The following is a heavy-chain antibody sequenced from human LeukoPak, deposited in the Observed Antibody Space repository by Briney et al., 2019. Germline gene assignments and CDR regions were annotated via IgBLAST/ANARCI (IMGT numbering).Heavy chain of an antibody. CDR3: TTEKGGCDISSQSFVY. Sequence: PWRSLRLSCAASGFRFSNYGMHWVRQAPGKGLEWVGRPNSKGGGGATDYAAPVKGRFTISRDDSKNTLFLQMNSLITEDTATYYCTTEKGGCDISSQSFVYWGQGTLVTVSA. CDR1: GFRFSNYG. V-gene: IGHV3-15*01. D-gene: IGHD3-3*02. CDR2: PNSKGGGGAT. J-gene: IGHJ4*02.